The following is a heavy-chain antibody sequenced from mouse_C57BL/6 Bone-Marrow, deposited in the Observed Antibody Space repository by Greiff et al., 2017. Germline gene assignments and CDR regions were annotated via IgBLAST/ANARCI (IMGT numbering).Heavy chain of an antibody. D-gene: IGHD1-1*02. V-gene: IGHV1-85*01. CDR2: IYPRDGST. CDR3: AELEVDGGSGDWYCDV. J-gene: IGHJ1*03. CDR1: GYTFTSYD. Sequence: VQLQQSGPELVKPGASVKLSCKASGYTFTSYDINWVKQRPGQGLEWIGWIYPRDGSTKYNEKFKGKATLTVDTSSSTAYMEHHSLTSEDTAVYFCAELEVDGGSGDWYCDVWGTGTTVTVSS.